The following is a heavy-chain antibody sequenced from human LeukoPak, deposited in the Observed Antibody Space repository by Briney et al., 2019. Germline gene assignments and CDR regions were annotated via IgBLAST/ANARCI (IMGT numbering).Heavy chain of an antibody. CDR2: INTDGTNT. D-gene: IGHD3-10*01. Sequence: GGSLRLSCAASGFTFSRYWMHWVRQAPGKGLVWVSRINTDGTNTIYADSVKGRFTISRDNAKNTLFLQMNTLRSEVTAVYYCARRTDYSSGSDAFDIWGQGTVVSVSS. CDR1: GFTFSRYW. CDR3: ARRTDYSSGSDAFDI. V-gene: IGHV3-74*01. J-gene: IGHJ3*02.